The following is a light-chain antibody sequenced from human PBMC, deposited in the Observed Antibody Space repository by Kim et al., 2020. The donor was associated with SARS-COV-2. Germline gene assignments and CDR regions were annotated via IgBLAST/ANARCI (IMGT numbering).Light chain of an antibody. J-gene: IGKJ4*01. V-gene: IGKV4-1*01. CDR1: QSVLYSSNNKNY. Sequence: DIVMTQSPDSLAVSLGERATINCKSSQSVLYSSNNKNYLAWYQQKPGQPPKLLIYWASTRESGVPDRFSGSGSGTDFTLTISSLQAEDVVVYYCHQYYSTPHFGGGTKVDI. CDR3: HQYYSTPH. CDR2: WAS.